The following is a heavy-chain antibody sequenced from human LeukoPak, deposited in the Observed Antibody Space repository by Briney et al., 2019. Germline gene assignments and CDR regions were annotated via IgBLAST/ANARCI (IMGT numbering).Heavy chain of an antibody. Sequence: GGSLRLSCAASGLTFSDYYMSWIRQAPGKGLEWVSSISRSSSYIYYADSVKGRFTISRDNAKNSLFLHINSLRAEDTAVYYCARVDSSGYYLVGAFDIWGQGTMVTVSS. CDR3: ARVDSSGYYLVGAFDI. V-gene: IGHV3-11*06. J-gene: IGHJ3*02. CDR2: ISRSSSYI. D-gene: IGHD3-22*01. CDR1: GLTFSDYY.